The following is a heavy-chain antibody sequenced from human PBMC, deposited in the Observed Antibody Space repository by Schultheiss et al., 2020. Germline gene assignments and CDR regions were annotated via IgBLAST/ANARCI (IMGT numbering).Heavy chain of an antibody. CDR3: ASHRGYYSDAFDI. Sequence: SQTLSLTCAVSGYSISSGYYWGWIRQPPGKGLEWIGYIYYTGSTNYNPSLKSRVTISVDKSKNQFSLKLSSVTAADTAVYYCASHRGYYSDAFDIWGQGTMVTVSS. V-gene: IGHV4-38-2*01. CDR2: IYYTGST. CDR1: GYSISSGYY. D-gene: IGHD3-22*01. J-gene: IGHJ3*02.